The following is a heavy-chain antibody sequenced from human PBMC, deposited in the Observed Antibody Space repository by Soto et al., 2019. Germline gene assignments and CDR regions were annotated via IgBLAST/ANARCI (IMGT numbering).Heavy chain of an antibody. J-gene: IGHJ5*02. V-gene: IGHV1-18*01. CDR2: ISAYNGNT. Sequence: QVQLVQSGAEVKKPGSSVKVSCKASGGTFSSYAISWVRQAPGQGLEWMGGISAYNGNTNYAQKLQGRVTMTTDTSTSTAYMELRSLRSDDTAVYYCARDGPYSSSWYHRPWGQGTLVTVSS. CDR3: ARDGPYSSSWYHRP. D-gene: IGHD6-13*01. CDR1: GGTFSSYA.